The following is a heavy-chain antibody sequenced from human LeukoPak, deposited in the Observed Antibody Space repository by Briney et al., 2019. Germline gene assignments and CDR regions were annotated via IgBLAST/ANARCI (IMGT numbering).Heavy chain of an antibody. V-gene: IGHV3-13*01. J-gene: IGHJ4*02. Sequence: GGSLRLSCTASGFTLGGHDMHWVRQIPGQGLEWVAAVSSGFHAFFADSVQGRFTVSREDARNSLYLQMNSLRAGDTAVYYCVREARGYHYTFFDYWGQGTLVTVSS. D-gene: IGHD5-18*01. CDR2: VSSGFHA. CDR3: VREARGYHYTFFDY. CDR1: GFTLGGHD.